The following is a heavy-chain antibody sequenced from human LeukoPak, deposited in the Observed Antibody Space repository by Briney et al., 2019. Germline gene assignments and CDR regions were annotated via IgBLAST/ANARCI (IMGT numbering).Heavy chain of an antibody. CDR3: ARLWATVIDWGAFDI. D-gene: IGHD4-17*01. J-gene: IGHJ3*02. V-gene: IGHV3-7*01. Sequence: GGSLRLSCAAAGFTFSDYWMSWVRQAPGKGLEGVANIKQDGSEKYYVDSVKGRFTISRDNAKNSLYLQMNSLRAEDTAVYYCARLWATVIDWGAFDIWGQGTMITVSS. CDR2: IKQDGSEK. CDR1: GFTFSDYW.